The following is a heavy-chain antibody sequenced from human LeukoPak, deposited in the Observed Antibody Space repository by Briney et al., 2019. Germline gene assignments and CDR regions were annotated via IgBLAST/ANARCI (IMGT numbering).Heavy chain of an antibody. CDR2: IYSGGST. CDR3: ARMSTVATYFDY. CDR1: GFTFTNYA. V-gene: IGHV3-66*02. J-gene: IGHJ4*02. D-gene: IGHD4-11*01. Sequence: GGSRRLSCAASGFTFTNYAMSWVRQAPGKGLEWVSVIYSGGSTYYADSVKGRFTISRDNSKNTLYLQMNSLRAEDTAVYYCARMSTVATYFDYWGQGTLVTVSS.